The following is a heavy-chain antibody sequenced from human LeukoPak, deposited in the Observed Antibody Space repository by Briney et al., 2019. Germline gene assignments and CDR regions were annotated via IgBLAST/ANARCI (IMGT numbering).Heavy chain of an antibody. J-gene: IGHJ4*02. D-gene: IGHD3-10*01. Sequence: GASVKVSCKASGYTFTSYDINWVRQATGQGLEWMGWMNPNSGNTGYAQKFQGRVTITRNTSISTAYMELSSLRSEDTAVYYCARGRSHSRRGYYFNYWGQGTLVTVSS. CDR2: MNPNSGNT. V-gene: IGHV1-8*03. CDR1: GYTFTSYD. CDR3: ARGRSHSRRGYYFNY.